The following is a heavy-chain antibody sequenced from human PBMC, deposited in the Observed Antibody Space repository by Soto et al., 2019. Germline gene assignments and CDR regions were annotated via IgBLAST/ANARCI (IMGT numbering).Heavy chain of an antibody. V-gene: IGHV4-39*01. D-gene: IGHD1-1*01. Sequence: SETLSLTCTVSGGSISNSDYFWAWMRQPPGKGLEWVGTISHTGSPRYNPSLKSRVTISVDTSKNQFSLRLPSVTAADTAVFYCASQLESTTYFDYWAGEPWSPS. J-gene: IGHJ4*02. CDR2: ISHTGSP. CDR1: GGSISNSDYF. CDR3: ASQLESTTYFDY.